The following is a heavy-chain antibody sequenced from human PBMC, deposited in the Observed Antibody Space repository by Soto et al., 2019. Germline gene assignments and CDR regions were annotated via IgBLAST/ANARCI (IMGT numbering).Heavy chain of an antibody. D-gene: IGHD2-2*01. CDR3: ARDGADIVVVPAEGWFDP. J-gene: IGHJ5*02. CDR1: GGSFSSYT. Sequence: QVQLVQSGAEVKKPGSSVKVSCKASGGSFSSYTISWVRQAPGQGLEWMGRIIPILGIANYAQKFQGRVTITADKCTSTAYMELSRLRSEDTVVYYCARDGADIVVVPAEGWFDPWGQGTLVTVSS. V-gene: IGHV1-69*08. CDR2: IIPILGIA.